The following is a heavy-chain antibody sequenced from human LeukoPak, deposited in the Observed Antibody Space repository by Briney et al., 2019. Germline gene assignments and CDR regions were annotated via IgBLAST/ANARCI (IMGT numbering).Heavy chain of an antibody. D-gene: IGHD7-27*01. V-gene: IGHV4-59*02. CDR2: IYYTGST. Sequence: SETLSLTCTVSGGSVSDYYWSWIRQPPGKGLEWIGYIYYTGSTSYNPSLRSRVTMSADTSKNQFSLKLSSVTAADTAVYYCASRKLGNDYWGQGTLVTVSS. CDR3: ASRKLGNDY. CDR1: GGSVSDYY. J-gene: IGHJ4*02.